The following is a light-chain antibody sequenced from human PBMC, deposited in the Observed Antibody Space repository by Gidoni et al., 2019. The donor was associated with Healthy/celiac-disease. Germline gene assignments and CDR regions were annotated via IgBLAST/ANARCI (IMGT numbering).Light chain of an antibody. V-gene: IGKV1-39*01. J-gene: IGKJ4*01. CDR3: QQSYSTPFT. CDR1: QNISSY. Sequence: DLQMTQSPSSLSASVGDRVTITCRASQNISSYLKWYQQKAGKAPKLLIYAASSLQSGVPSRFSGSGSGKDFTLTISSLEAEDFANYYWQQSYSTPFTFGGGTKVEIK. CDR2: AAS.